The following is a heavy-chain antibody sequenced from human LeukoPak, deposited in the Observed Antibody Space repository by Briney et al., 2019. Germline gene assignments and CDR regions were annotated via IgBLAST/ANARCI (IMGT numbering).Heavy chain of an antibody. CDR2: ISYDGSNK. CDR3: AKARGDSSGYSFDY. D-gene: IGHD3-22*01. CDR1: GFTLSSYG. Sequence: GGSLRLSCAASGFTLSSYGMHWVRQAPGKGLEWVAVISYDGSNKYYADSVKGRFTISRDNSKNTLYLQMNSLRAEDTAVYYCAKARGDSSGYSFDYWGQGTLVTVSS. J-gene: IGHJ4*02. V-gene: IGHV3-30*18.